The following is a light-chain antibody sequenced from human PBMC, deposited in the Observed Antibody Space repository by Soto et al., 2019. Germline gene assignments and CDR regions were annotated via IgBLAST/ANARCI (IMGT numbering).Light chain of an antibody. CDR3: QSYDSSLSGFVV. V-gene: IGLV1-40*01. CDR1: SSNIGAGYD. Sequence: QSVLTQPPSVSGAPGQRVTISCTGSSSNIGAGYDVHWYQQLPGTAPKLLISGSNNRPSGVPDRFSGSKAGTSASLAITGLQGEDEAYYYCQSYDSSLSGFVVFCGGTKLAVL. J-gene: IGLJ2*01. CDR2: GSN.